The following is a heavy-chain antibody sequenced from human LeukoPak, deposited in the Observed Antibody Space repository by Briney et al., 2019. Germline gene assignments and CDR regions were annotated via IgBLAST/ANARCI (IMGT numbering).Heavy chain of an antibody. D-gene: IGHD2-15*01. CDR2: INHSGST. Sequence: SETLSLTCAVYGGSFSGYYWSWIRQPPGKGLEWIGEINHSGSTNYNPSHKSRVTISVDTSKNQFSLKLSSVTAADTAVYYCASRAARLAAFDIWGQGTMVTVSS. CDR1: GGSFSGYY. J-gene: IGHJ3*02. CDR3: ASRAARLAAFDI. V-gene: IGHV4-34*01.